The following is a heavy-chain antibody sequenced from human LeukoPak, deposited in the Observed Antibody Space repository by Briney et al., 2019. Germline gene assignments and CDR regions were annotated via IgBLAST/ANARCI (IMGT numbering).Heavy chain of an antibody. Sequence: GGSLRLSCAASGFTFSSYGMHWVRQAPGKGLEWVAFIRYDGSNKYYADSVKGRFTISRDNSKNTLYLQMNSLRAEDTAVYYCARAIYDILTGRYIDYWGQGTLVTVSS. J-gene: IGHJ4*02. CDR3: ARAIYDILTGRYIDY. V-gene: IGHV3-30*02. CDR1: GFTFSSYG. CDR2: IRYDGSNK. D-gene: IGHD3-9*01.